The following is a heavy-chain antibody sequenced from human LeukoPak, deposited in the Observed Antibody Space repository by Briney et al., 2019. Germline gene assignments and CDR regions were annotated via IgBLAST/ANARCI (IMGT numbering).Heavy chain of an antibody. Sequence: GGSPRLSCAVSGITLRNYGMSWVRQAPGKGLEWVAGISDSGGSTNYADSVKGRFTISRDNPKDTLYLQMNSLRAEDTAVYFCAKRGVVIRVILVGFHKEAYYFDSWGQGALVTVSS. CDR3: AKRGVVIRVILVGFHKEAYYFDS. CDR1: GITLRNYG. J-gene: IGHJ4*02. CDR2: ISDSGGST. D-gene: IGHD3-22*01. V-gene: IGHV3-23*01.